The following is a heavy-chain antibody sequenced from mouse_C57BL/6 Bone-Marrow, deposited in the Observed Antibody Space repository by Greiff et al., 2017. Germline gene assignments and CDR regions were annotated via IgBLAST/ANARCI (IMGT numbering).Heavy chain of an antibody. D-gene: IGHD2-3*01. CDR2: IYPSDSET. Sequence: QVQLQQPGAELVRPGSSVKLSCKASGYTFTSYWMDWVKQRPGQGLEWIGNIYPSDSETHYNQKFKDKATLTVDKSSSTAYMQLSSLTSEDSAVYYCARFGYYTFFDYWGQGNTLTVSS. V-gene: IGHV1-61*01. CDR3: ARFGYYTFFDY. CDR1: GYTFTSYW. J-gene: IGHJ2*01.